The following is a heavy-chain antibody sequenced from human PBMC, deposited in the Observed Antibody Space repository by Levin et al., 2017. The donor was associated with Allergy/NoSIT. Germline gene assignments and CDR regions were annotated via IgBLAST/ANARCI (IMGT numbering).Heavy chain of an antibody. D-gene: IGHD3-22*01. Sequence: GGSLRLSCAASGFIFGSYAMHWVRQAPGKGLEWVAVISYDGTNKYYADSVKGRFTISRDNSKNTLYLQMNSLRAEDTAVYYCARDYRRGRYYDSSGYYFKTGRSYYYGMDVWGQGTTVTVSS. CDR2: ISYDGTNK. V-gene: IGHV3-30-3*01. CDR1: GFIFGSYA. J-gene: IGHJ6*02. CDR3: ARDYRRGRYYDSSGYYFKTGRSYYYGMDV.